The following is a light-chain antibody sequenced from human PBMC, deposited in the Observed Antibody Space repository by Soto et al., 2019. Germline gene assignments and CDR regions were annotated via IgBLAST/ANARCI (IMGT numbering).Light chain of an antibody. CDR1: SSNIGSNY. Sequence: QSVLTQPPSASGTPGQRVTISCSGSSSNIGSNYVYWYQQLPGTAPKLLIYSNNQRPSGVPDRFSGSKSGTSASLAISGLRSEDEADYYCAALDDSLSGYVFGTGPKVTVL. CDR2: SNN. J-gene: IGLJ1*01. CDR3: AALDDSLSGYV. V-gene: IGLV1-47*02.